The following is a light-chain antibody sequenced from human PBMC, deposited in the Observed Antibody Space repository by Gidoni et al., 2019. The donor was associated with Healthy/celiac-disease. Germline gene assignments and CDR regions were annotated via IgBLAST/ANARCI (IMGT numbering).Light chain of an antibody. Sequence: EIVMTQSPATLSVSPVERATLSCRASQSVSSNLAWYQQKPGQAPRLLIYGAPTRATGIPARFSGSGSGTEFTLTISSLQSEDSAVYYCQQYNNWPPVTFGPGTKVDIK. J-gene: IGKJ3*01. CDR1: QSVSSN. CDR3: QQYNNWPPVT. CDR2: GAP. V-gene: IGKV3-15*01.